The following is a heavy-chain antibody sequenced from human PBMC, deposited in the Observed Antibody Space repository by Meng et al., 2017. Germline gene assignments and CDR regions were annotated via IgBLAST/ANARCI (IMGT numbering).Heavy chain of an antibody. CDR3: ARGYGSGSYENPRYYYGMDV. D-gene: IGHD3-10*01. J-gene: IGHJ6*02. CDR1: GFTFTSSA. Sequence: SVKVSCKASGFTFTSSAVQWVRQARGQRLEWIGWIVVGSGNTNYAQKFQERVTITRDMSTSTAYMELSSLRSEDTAVYYCARGYGSGSYENPRYYYGMDVWGQGTTVTVSS. V-gene: IGHV1-58*01. CDR2: IVVGSGNT.